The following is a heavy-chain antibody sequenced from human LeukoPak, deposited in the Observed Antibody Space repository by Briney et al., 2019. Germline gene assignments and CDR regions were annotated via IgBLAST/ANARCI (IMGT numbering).Heavy chain of an antibody. Sequence: ASVKVSCKASGYTFTSYGISWVRQAPGQGLEWMGWISAYNGNTNYAQKLQGRVTMTTDTSTSTAYMELRSLRSDDTAVYYCATGYCSGGSCYSEDAFDIWGQGTMVTVSS. CDR1: GYTFTSYG. CDR2: ISAYNGNT. J-gene: IGHJ3*02. D-gene: IGHD2-15*01. V-gene: IGHV1-18*01. CDR3: ATGYCSGGSCYSEDAFDI.